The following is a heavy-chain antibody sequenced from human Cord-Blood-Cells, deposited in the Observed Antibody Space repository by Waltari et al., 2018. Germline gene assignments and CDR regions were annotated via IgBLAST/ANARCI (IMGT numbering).Heavy chain of an antibody. CDR2: INPNSGGT. Sequence: QVQLLQSGAAVKKPGPSVKASCKASGYIFTGSYMHWVRQAPGQGLEWMGWINPNSGGTNYAQKFQGRVTMTRDTSISTAYMELSRLRSDDTAVYYCASYDSSDAFDIWGQGTMVTVSS. CDR1: GYIFTGSY. D-gene: IGHD3-22*01. J-gene: IGHJ3*02. V-gene: IGHV1-2*02. CDR3: ASYDSSDAFDI.